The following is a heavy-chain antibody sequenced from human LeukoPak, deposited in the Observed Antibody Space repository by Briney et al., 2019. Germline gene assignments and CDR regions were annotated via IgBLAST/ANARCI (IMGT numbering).Heavy chain of an antibody. CDR2: IRYDGSIK. V-gene: IGHV3-30*02. CDR1: GFTFSSYG. D-gene: IGHD3-22*01. Sequence: GGSLRLSCAASGFTFSSYGMHWVRQAPGKGLEWVAFIRYDGSIKYYADSVKGRFTISRDNSESTLYLQMNILRAEDTAIYYCTRDRPNYYGSDGHYYRRNGDYWGQGTLVTVSS. J-gene: IGHJ4*02. CDR3: TRDRPNYYGSDGHYYRRNGDY.